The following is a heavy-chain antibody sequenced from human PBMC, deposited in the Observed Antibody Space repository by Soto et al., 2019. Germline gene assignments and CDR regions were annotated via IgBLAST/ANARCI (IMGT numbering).Heavy chain of an antibody. V-gene: IGHV4-39*01. J-gene: IGHJ4*02. CDR3: ASAPYGAYYS. Sequence: PSETLSLTCTVSGGSISSSSYYWGWIRQPPGKGLEWIGSIYYSGSTNYNPSLKSRVTISVDTSENQFSLKLSSVTAADTAVYYCASAPYGAYYSWGQGTRVTVSS. D-gene: IGHD4-17*01. CDR2: IYYSGST. CDR1: GGSISSSSYY.